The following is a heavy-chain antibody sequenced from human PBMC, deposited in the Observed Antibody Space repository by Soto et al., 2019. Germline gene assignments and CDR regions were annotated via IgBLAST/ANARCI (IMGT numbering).Heavy chain of an antibody. J-gene: IGHJ4*02. CDR1: GGSISSYY. CDR3: ARSKTVAQIDY. CDR2: IYYSGST. Sequence: SETLSLTCTVSGGSISSYYWSWIRQPPGKGLEWIGYIYYSGSTNYNPSLKSRVTISVDTSKNQFSLKLSSVTAADTAVYYCARSKTVAQIDYWGQGTLVTVSS. V-gene: IGHV4-59*01. D-gene: IGHD6-19*01.